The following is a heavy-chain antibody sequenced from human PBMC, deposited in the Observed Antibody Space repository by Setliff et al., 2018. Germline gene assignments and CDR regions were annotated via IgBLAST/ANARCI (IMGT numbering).Heavy chain of an antibody. CDR1: GFTFSNHG. J-gene: IGHJ4*02. Sequence: GGSLRLSCAVSGFTFSNHGMNWVRQAPGKGLEWVAYINAWGTSMYYADSVKGRFAISRDNAKNSLSLQMNNLRTEDTAVYYCFGAGTCSYWGQGTLVTVS. CDR2: INAWGTSM. CDR3: FGAGTCSY. V-gene: IGHV3-48*03. D-gene: IGHD3-10*01.